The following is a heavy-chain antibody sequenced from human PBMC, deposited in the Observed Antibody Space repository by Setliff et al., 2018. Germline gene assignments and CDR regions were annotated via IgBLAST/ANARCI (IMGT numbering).Heavy chain of an antibody. J-gene: IGHJ3*02. Sequence: LRLSCAASGFTFSSYAMNWVRQAPGKGLVRVSRISRDGSSTAYADSVKGRFTISRDNAKNTVYLQLNRLRADETAVYYCIRDWGEAGSTNAFDIWGQGTVVTVSS. CDR2: ISRDGSST. CDR3: IRDWGEAGSTNAFDI. D-gene: IGHD1-26*01. CDR1: GFTFSSYA. V-gene: IGHV3-74*01.